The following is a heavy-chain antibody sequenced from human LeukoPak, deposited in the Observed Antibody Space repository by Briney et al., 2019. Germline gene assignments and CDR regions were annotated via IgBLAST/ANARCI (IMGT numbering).Heavy chain of an antibody. CDR2: ISAYNGNT. D-gene: IGHD2-15*01. CDR3: ARPGGLGYCSGGSCYGTGGNWFDP. CDR1: GYTFTSYG. V-gene: IGHV1-18*01. Sequence: ASVKVSCKASGYTFTSYGISWVRQAPGQGLEWMGWISAYNGNTNYVQKLQGRVTMTTDTSTSTAYMELRSLRSDDTAVYYCARPGGLGYCSGGSCYGTGGNWFDPWGQGTLVTVSS. J-gene: IGHJ5*02.